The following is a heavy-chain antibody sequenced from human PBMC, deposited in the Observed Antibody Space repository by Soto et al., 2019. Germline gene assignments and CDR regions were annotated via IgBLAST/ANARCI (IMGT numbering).Heavy chain of an antibody. Sequence: QLQLQESGPGLVKPSETLSLTCTVSGGSISSSSYYWGWIRQPPGKGLEWIGSIYYSGSTYYNPSLKSRVTISVDTSKNQFSLKLSSVTAADTAVYYCARHDEGLYYYGSGSRGYLDAFDIWGQGTMVTVSS. D-gene: IGHD3-10*01. J-gene: IGHJ3*02. V-gene: IGHV4-39*01. CDR3: ARHDEGLYYYGSGSRGYLDAFDI. CDR1: GGSISSSSYY. CDR2: IYYSGST.